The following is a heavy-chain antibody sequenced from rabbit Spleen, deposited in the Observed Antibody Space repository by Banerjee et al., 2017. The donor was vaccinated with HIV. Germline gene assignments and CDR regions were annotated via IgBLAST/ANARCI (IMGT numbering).Heavy chain of an antibody. CDR1: GVSFSGDSY. J-gene: IGHJ3*01. V-gene: IGHV1S40*01. CDR3: ARDGAGGSYFAL. D-gene: IGHD8-1*01. CDR2: IDTGSSGFS. Sequence: QSLEESGGDLVKPGASLTLTCIASGVSFSGDSYMCWVRQAPGKGLEWIACIDTGSSGFSYFATWAKGRFTCSKTSSTTVTLQMTRLTAADTATYFCARDGAGGSYFALWGQGTLVTVS.